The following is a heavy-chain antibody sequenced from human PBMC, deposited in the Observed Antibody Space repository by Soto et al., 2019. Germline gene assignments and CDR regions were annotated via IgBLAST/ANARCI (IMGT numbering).Heavy chain of an antibody. CDR2: RRRKRNNYAT. D-gene: IGHD6-25*01. J-gene: IGHJ6*02. V-gene: IGHV3-72*01. Sequence: EVHLAVSGGGLVPPGGSLRLSCAASAFSFSDHYVDWVRQAPGKGLEWVGRRRRKRNNYATLYAASAKGRFTISKDDSKSSLSLQMNILRTEDTAVYYCGVSSGRPYHYAMDVWAQGTTVIVSS. CDR1: AFSFSDHY. CDR3: GVSSGRPYHYAMDV.